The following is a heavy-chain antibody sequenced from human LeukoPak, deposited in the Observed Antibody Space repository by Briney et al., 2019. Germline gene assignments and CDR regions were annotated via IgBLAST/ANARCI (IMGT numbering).Heavy chain of an antibody. CDR2: ISYDGSNK. Sequence: PGGSLRLSCAASGFTFSSYGMHWVRQAPGKGLEWVAVISYDGSNKYYADSVKGRFTISRDNSKNTLYLQMNSLRAEDTAVYYCAKGKGTSITTVVTHWGQGTLVTVSS. CDR1: GFTFSSYG. D-gene: IGHD4-23*01. CDR3: AKGKGTSITTVVTH. V-gene: IGHV3-30*18. J-gene: IGHJ4*02.